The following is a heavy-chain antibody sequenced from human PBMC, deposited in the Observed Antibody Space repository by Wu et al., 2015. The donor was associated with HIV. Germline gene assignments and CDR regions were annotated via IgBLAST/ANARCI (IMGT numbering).Heavy chain of an antibody. D-gene: IGHD2-2*01. J-gene: IGHJ3*02. CDR1: GYTFTAHH. Sequence: QVQLVQSGTEVKKPGASVKVSCKTSGYTFTAHHIHWVRQAPGQGLQWMGRLNPNSGGADYEQRFQGRITMTRDTSISTAYMELSSLRSDDSAVYYCARDLSMLLWWAFDIWGQGTMVTVSS. CDR3: ARDLSMLLWWAFDI. V-gene: IGHV1-2*06. CDR2: LNPNSGGA.